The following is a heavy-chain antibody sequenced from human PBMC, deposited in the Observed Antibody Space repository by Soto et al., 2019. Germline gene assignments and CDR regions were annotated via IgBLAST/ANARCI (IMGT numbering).Heavy chain of an antibody. CDR3: ARGDCISTSCYLPGYP. J-gene: IGHJ5*02. CDR1: VYTFTSYA. D-gene: IGHD2-2*01. V-gene: IGHV1-3*01. CDR2: INAGNGNT. Sequence: ASVKVSCKASVYTFTSYAMHWVRQAPGQRLEWMGWINAGNGNTKYSQKFQGRVTITRDTSASTAYMELSSLRSEDTAVYYCARGDCISTSCYLPGYPWGQGTLVTVSS.